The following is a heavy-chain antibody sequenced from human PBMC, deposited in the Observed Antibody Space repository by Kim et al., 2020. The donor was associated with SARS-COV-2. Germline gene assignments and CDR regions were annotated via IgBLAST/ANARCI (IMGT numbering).Heavy chain of an antibody. D-gene: IGHD2-8*01. V-gene: IGHV3-30*18. CDR1: GFTFSSYG. CDR3: AKDGVSL. Sequence: GGSLRLSCAASGFTFSSYGMHWVRQAPGKGLEWVAVISYDGSNKYYADSVKGRFTISRDNSKNTLYLQMNSLRAEDTAVYYCAKDGVSLWGQGTLVTVSS. CDR2: ISYDGSNK. J-gene: IGHJ4*02.